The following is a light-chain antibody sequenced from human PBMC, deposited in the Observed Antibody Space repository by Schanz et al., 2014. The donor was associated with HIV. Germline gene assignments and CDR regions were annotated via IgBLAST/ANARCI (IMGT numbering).Light chain of an antibody. CDR3: SSYTTSSTLV. V-gene: IGLV2-14*02. Sequence: QSVLTQPASVSGSPGQSITISCTGTSRDVGSYNLVSWDQTHPGQAPKLLISEVNKRPSGVPDRFSGSKSAYSASLTISGLQPEDEADYYCSSYTTSSTLVFGGGTKLTVL. CDR2: EVN. J-gene: IGLJ2*01. CDR1: SRDVGSYNL.